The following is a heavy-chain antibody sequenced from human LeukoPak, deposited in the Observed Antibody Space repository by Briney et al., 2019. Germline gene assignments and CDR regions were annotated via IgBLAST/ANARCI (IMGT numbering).Heavy chain of an antibody. Sequence: GTLRISCAGSGFAFSDYYMTWIRQAPGKGLEWISYITSSGSTIHYADSVKGRFTISRDNAKNSVYLEMNDLRLEDTALYYCARDRSSGGVFDIWGRGTMVTVSS. D-gene: IGHD3-10*01. CDR2: ITSSGSTI. V-gene: IGHV3-11*01. J-gene: IGHJ3*02. CDR1: GFAFSDYY. CDR3: ARDRSSGGVFDI.